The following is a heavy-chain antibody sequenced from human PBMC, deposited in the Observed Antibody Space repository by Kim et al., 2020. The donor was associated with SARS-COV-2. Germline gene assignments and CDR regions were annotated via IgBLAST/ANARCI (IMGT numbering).Heavy chain of an antibody. CDR1: GFTFSNYW. D-gene: IGHD3-22*01. V-gene: IGHV3-7*01. CDR3: RGHDSSGYYVKDY. J-gene: IGHJ4*02. Sequence: GGSLRLSCAASGFTFSNYWMSWVRQAPGKGLEWVANIKQDGSEKYYVDSVKGRFTISRDNAKNSLYLQMNSLRAEDTAVYYCRGHDSSGYYVKDYWGQGTLVTVSS. CDR2: IKQDGSEK.